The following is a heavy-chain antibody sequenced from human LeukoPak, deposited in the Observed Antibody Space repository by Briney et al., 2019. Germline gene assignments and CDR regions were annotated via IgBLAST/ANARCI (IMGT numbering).Heavy chain of an antibody. CDR3: ARGSGYLETFDY. J-gene: IGHJ4*02. Sequence: GGSLRLSCVTSGFTFNSYGFYWVRQAPGKGLEWVAVISYDGSNKYYADSVKGRFTISRDNSRNTLYLQMNSLRAEDTAGYYCARGSGYLETFDYWGQGTLVTVSS. CDR1: GFTFNSYG. D-gene: IGHD3-22*01. V-gene: IGHV3-30*04. CDR2: ISYDGSNK.